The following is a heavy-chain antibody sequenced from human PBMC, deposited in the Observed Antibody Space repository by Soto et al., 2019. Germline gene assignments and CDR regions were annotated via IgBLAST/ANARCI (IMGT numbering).Heavy chain of an antibody. Sequence: SETLSLTCSVSGGSISSSSYYWGWIRQPSGKGLQWIGTIYYSGSTYYNPSLKSRVTISVDTSKNQFSLKLSSVTAADTAVYYCASSDGGSTIDYWGQGALVTVSS. J-gene: IGHJ4*02. CDR2: IYYSGST. CDR3: ASSDGGSTIDY. CDR1: GGSISSSSYY. V-gene: IGHV4-39*01.